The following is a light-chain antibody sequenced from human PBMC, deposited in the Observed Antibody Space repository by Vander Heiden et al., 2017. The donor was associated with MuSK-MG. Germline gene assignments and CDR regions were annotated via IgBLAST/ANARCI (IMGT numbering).Light chain of an antibody. CDR2: QDH. CDR3: QAWDSSMAV. V-gene: IGLV3-1*01. CDR1: ELGDKY. Sequence: SFELTQPPSVSVSPGQTATITCSGHELGDKYVSWYHQKPGQSPGLVISQDHKRPSGIPERFSGSNSGNTATLTISGTQAIDEADYYCQAWDSSMAVFGGGTKLTVL. J-gene: IGLJ3*02.